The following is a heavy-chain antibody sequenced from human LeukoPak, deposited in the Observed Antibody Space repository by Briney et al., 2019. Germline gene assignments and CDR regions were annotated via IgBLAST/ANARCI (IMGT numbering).Heavy chain of an antibody. CDR3: ARGSIVVPAAMS. CDR1: GGSISSYY. V-gene: IGHV4-59*01. Sequence: PSETLSLTCTVSGGSISSYYWSWIRQPPGKGLEWIGYIYSSGSTNYNPSLKSRITISVDTSKNQFSLKLSSVTAADTAVYYCARGSIVVPAAMSWGQGTLVTVSS. CDR2: IYSSGST. J-gene: IGHJ5*02. D-gene: IGHD2-2*01.